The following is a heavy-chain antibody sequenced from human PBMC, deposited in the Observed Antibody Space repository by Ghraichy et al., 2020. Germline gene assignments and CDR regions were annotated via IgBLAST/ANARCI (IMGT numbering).Heavy chain of an antibody. V-gene: IGHV4-59*01. Sequence: SETLSLTCTVSGGSISSYYWSWIRQPPGKGLEWIGYIYYSGSTNYNPSLKSRVTISVDTSKNQFSLKLSSVTAADTAVYYCAREVGWYDFWSGYYYQGRYFDLWGRGTLVTVSS. CDR2: IYYSGST. CDR1: GGSISSYY. CDR3: AREVGWYDFWSGYYYQGRYFDL. D-gene: IGHD3-3*01. J-gene: IGHJ2*01.